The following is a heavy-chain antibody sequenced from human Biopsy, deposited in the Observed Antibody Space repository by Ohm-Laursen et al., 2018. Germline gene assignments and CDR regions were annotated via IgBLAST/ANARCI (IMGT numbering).Heavy chain of an antibody. Sequence: ASVKVSCKASGYNFRGYHLHWVRLAPGQGLEWMGWINPDTGETRYAPKFQGRLALTRDVSVNTGYLELSSLGSDGTAIYFCAKPSGGVSTIGFDPWGQGTQIIVS. CDR2: INPDTGET. V-gene: IGHV1-2*02. CDR3: AKPSGGVSTIGFDP. J-gene: IGHJ5*02. D-gene: IGHD5/OR15-5a*01. CDR1: GYNFRGYH.